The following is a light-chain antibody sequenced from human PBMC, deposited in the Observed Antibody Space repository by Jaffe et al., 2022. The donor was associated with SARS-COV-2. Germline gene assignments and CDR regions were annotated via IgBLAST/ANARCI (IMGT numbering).Light chain of an antibody. CDR2: GAS. CDR1: QNVNSK. Sequence: EIVMTQSPATLSVSPGERATLSCRAGQNVNSKLAWYQQKPGQAPRLLIYGASTRATGIPARFSGSGSGTEFTLIISSLQSEDSAVYYCQQYKNWPPFSFGPGTKVEIK. CDR3: QQYKNWPPFS. V-gene: IGKV3-15*01. J-gene: IGKJ3*01.